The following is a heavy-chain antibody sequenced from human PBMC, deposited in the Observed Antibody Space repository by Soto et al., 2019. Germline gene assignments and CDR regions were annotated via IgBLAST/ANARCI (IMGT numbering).Heavy chain of an antibody. Sequence: ASVKVSCKASGGTFSSYAISWVRQAPGQGLEWMGGIIPIFGTANYAQKFQGRVTITADKSTSTAYMELSSLRSEDTAVYYCARSLGYNAGSYDYWGQGTLVTVSS. CDR1: GGTFSSYA. D-gene: IGHD3-10*01. CDR3: ARSLGYNAGSYDY. J-gene: IGHJ4*02. V-gene: IGHV1-69*06. CDR2: IIPIFGTA.